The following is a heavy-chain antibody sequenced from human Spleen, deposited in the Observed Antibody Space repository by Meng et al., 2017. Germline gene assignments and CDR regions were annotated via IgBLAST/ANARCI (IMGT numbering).Heavy chain of an antibody. CDR2: ISWNGGSV. J-gene: IGHJ2*01. V-gene: IGHV3-9*03. D-gene: IGHD6-13*01. CDR1: GFTFGDYA. Sequence: SLKISCAASGFTFGDYAMLWVRQPPGKGLEWVSGISWNGGSVGYADSVKGRFTISRDNAKNSLYLQMNSLRAEDMALYYCARSHSSSWYKLGWYFDLWGRGTLVTVSS. CDR3: ARSHSSSWYKLGWYFDL.